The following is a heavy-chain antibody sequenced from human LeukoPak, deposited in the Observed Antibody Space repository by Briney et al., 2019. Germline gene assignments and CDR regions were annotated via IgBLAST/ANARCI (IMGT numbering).Heavy chain of an antibody. CDR2: INHSGST. Sequence: AETLSLTCAVYGGSFSGYYWSWIRQPPGKGLEWIGEINHSGSTNYNPSLKSRVTISVDTSKNQFSLKLSSVTAADTAVYYCARGLGAFDIWGQGTMVTVSS. CDR1: GGSFSGYY. V-gene: IGHV4-34*01. J-gene: IGHJ3*02. CDR3: ARGLGAFDI.